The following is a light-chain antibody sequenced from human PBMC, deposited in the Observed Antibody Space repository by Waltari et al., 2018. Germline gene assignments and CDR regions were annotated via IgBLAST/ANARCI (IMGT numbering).Light chain of an antibody. Sequence: DIQMTQSPSSLSASVGDRVTITCRASQSISSYLNWYQQKPGKAPKPLIYAASSLQSGVPSRFSDSGSGTDFTLTISSLQPEDFATYYCQQSYSTPLTFGGGTKVEIK. CDR1: QSISSY. J-gene: IGKJ4*01. CDR3: QQSYSTPLT. CDR2: AAS. V-gene: IGKV1-39*01.